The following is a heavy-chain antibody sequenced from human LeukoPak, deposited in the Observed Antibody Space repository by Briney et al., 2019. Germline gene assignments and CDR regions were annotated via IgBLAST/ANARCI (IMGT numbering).Heavy chain of an antibody. CDR2: INSDGGSR. CDR1: GFTFSNYW. D-gene: IGHD6-13*01. CDR3: ASASSHRIAAGGDY. Sequence: GGSLRLSCAASGFTFSNYWMHWVRQAPGKGLVWVSRINSDGGSRNYADSVKGRFTISRDNAKNTLYLQMNSLRAEDTAVYYCASASSHRIAAGGDYWGQGTLVTVSS. J-gene: IGHJ4*02. V-gene: IGHV3-74*01.